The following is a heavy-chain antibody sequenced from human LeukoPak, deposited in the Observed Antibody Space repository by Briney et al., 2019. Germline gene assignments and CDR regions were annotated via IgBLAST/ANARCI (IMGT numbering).Heavy chain of an antibody. Sequence: GGSLRLSCAASGFTFSSYSMNWVRQAPGKGLEWVSSISSSSSYIYYADSVKGRFTISRDNAKNSLYLQMNSLRDEDTAVYYCARGRVFGDYDWYFDLWGRGTLVTVSS. CDR1: GFTFSSYS. V-gene: IGHV3-21*01. CDR2: ISSSSSYI. J-gene: IGHJ2*01. D-gene: IGHD4-17*01. CDR3: ARGRVFGDYDWYFDL.